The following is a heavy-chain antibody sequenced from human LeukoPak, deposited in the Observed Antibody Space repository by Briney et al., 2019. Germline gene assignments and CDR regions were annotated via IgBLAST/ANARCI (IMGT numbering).Heavy chain of an antibody. Sequence: GGSLRLSCAASGFTFSSYGMHWVRQAPGKGLEWVAFIQYDGSNKYYADSVKGRFTISRDNSKNTLYLQMNSLRAEDTAVYYCANGHYVVSYWGQGTLVTVSS. CDR1: GFTFSSYG. V-gene: IGHV3-30*02. CDR2: IQYDGSNK. CDR3: ANGHYVVSY. D-gene: IGHD3-16*01. J-gene: IGHJ4*02.